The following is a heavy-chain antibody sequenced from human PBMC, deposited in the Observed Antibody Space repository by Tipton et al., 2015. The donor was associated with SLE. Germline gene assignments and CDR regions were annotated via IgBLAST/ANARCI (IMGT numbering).Heavy chain of an antibody. Sequence: TLSLTCTVSGGSISSGNYFWTWIRQPAGKRLEWIGRIYISGSTNYNPSLKSRVTISLDTSKNHLSLKLSSVTAADTAVYYCARSAGYGSNWAHFDYWGQGTLVTVSS. CDR3: ARSAGYGSNWAHFDY. J-gene: IGHJ4*02. CDR2: IYISGST. CDR1: GGSISSGNYF. V-gene: IGHV4-61*02. D-gene: IGHD6-13*01.